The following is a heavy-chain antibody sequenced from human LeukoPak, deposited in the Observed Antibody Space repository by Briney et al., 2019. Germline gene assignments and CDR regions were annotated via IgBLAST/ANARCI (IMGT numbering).Heavy chain of an antibody. J-gene: IGHJ4*02. CDR3: ARGTRGSGWYYF. CDR2: IYYSGST. V-gene: IGHV4-59*12. CDR1: GGSIRSYY. Sequence: SETLSLTCTVSGGSIRSYYWSWIRQPPGKGLEWIWYIYYSGSTSYNPSLKSRVTISVDTSKNQFSLKLSSVTAADTAVYYCARGTRGSGWYYFWGQGTLVTVSS. D-gene: IGHD6-19*01.